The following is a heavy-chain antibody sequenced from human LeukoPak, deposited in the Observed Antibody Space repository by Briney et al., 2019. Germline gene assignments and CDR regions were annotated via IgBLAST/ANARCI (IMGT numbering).Heavy chain of an antibody. D-gene: IGHD3-10*01. CDR3: AKDSVPSYYGSGSYPDY. Sequence: GGSLRLSCAASGFTFSSYAMSWVRQAPGKGLEWVSAVSGSGGSTYYADSVKGRFTISRDNSKNTLFLQMNSLRAEDTAVYFCAKDSVPSYYGSGSYPDYWGQGTLVTVSS. V-gene: IGHV3-23*01. CDR2: VSGSGGST. J-gene: IGHJ4*02. CDR1: GFTFSSYA.